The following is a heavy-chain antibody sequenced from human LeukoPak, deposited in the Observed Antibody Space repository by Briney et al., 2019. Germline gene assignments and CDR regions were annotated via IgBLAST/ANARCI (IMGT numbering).Heavy chain of an antibody. CDR2: IYSGGTT. J-gene: IGHJ4*02. CDR1: GATVGNNY. V-gene: IGHV3-66*01. CDR3: ARDPPAVATNTYG. D-gene: IGHD6-13*01. Sequence: SGGSLRLSCAASGATVGNNYMNWVRQAPGKGLEWVSLIYSGGTTHYADSVKGRFTISRDNSKNTLYLQMNNLRVDDTAVYYCARDPPAVATNTYGWGQGTLVTVSA.